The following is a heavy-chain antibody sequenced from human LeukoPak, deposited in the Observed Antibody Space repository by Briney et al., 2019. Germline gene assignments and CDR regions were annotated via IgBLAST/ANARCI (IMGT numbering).Heavy chain of an antibody. V-gene: IGHV1-46*01. Sequence: ASVKVSCKASGYTFTSYDINWVRQATGQGLEWMGIINPSGGTTNYAQKFQGTVTMTRDTSTGTVYLDLSSLRSEDTAVYYCARSPSASTPYYFDYWGQGTLVTVSS. CDR2: INPSGGTT. CDR3: ARSPSASTPYYFDY. D-gene: IGHD3-16*01. CDR1: GYTFTSYD. J-gene: IGHJ4*02.